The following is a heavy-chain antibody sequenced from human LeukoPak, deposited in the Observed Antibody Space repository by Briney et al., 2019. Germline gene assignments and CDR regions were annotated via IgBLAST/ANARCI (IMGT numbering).Heavy chain of an antibody. V-gene: IGHV4-39*01. J-gene: IGHJ4*02. Sequence: SETLSLTCSVSGDSISSSGYYWDWIRQPPGKGLEWIGSIYYSGSTYYNPSLKSRVTISVDTSKNQFSLKLSSVTAADTAVYYCARHRPGMTRFDYWGQGTLVTVSS. D-gene: IGHD1-14*01. CDR1: GDSISSSGYY. CDR2: IYYSGST. CDR3: ARHRPGMTRFDY.